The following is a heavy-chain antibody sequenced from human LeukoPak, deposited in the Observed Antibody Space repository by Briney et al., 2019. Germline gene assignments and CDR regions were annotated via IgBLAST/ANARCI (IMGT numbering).Heavy chain of an antibody. D-gene: IGHD3-10*01. Sequence: GGSLRLSCAASTFTFSNYWMSWVRQAPGKGLEWVANIQQDGSEKYYVDSVRGRFTISRDNAKNSLYLQLNSLRAEDTAVYYCAREFGLRAVKDAFEIWGQGTMVTVSS. CDR1: TFTFSNYW. J-gene: IGHJ3*02. CDR3: AREFGLRAVKDAFEI. CDR2: IQQDGSEK. V-gene: IGHV3-7*01.